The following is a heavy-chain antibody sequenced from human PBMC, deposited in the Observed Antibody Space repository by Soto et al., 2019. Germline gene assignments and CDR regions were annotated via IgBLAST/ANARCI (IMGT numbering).Heavy chain of an antibody. CDR1: GYIFTSYA. D-gene: IGHD3-10*01. J-gene: IGHJ5*02. Sequence: QVQLVQSGAEMKKHGASVRVSCKASGYIFTSYAMHWVRQAPGQGLEWMGWINPGNGKTKYSQKFQGRVTITRKTSGSTVYMAHSIVTCKDTATYWCAVVVRHGSGSSDNWFDPWGQGTLVSVSS. CDR2: INPGNGKT. V-gene: IGHV1-3*01. CDR3: AVVVRHGSGSSDNWFDP.